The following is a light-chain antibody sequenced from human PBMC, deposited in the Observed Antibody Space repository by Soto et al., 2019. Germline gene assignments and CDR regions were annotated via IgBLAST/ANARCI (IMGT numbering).Light chain of an antibody. CDR3: QQGGKGPLT. J-gene: IGKJ5*01. Sequence: EIVLTRSRATLSLSPGERATLSCRASQSVSSYLAWYQQKPGQAPRLLIYDASNRATGIPARFSGSGSGTDFTLTISYLEHADFAGYYCQQGGKGPLTFGQGTRLEIK. V-gene: IGKV3-11*01. CDR1: QSVSSY. CDR2: DAS.